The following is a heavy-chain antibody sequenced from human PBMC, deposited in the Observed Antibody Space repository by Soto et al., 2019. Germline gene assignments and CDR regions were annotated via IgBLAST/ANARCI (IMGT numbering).Heavy chain of an antibody. D-gene: IGHD3-10*01. Sequence: SGPTLVNPTQTLTLTCSFSGLSLSTSGEAVGWIRQPPGKALEWLALIYWDDDKFFNPTLKTRLTITKDTSKNQVVLTLTNMEPVDTATYSCAHYVSASPAGWFDPWGQGVLVTVSS. J-gene: IGHJ5*02. V-gene: IGHV2-5*02. CDR3: AHYVSASPAGWFDP. CDR2: IYWDDDK. CDR1: GLSLSTSGEA.